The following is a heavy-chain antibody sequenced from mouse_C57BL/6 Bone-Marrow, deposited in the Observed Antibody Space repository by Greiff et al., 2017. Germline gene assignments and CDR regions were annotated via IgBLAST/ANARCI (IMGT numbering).Heavy chain of an antibody. CDR2: IYPRSGNT. Sequence: QVQLQQSGAELARPGASVKLSCKASGYTFTSYGISWVKQRTGQGLEWIGEIYPRSGNTYYNEKFKGKATLTADKSSSTAYMELRSLTSEDSAVYFCAREGLRGSSVQTGTVDYWGQGTTLTVSS. V-gene: IGHV1-81*01. D-gene: IGHD1-1*01. J-gene: IGHJ2*01. CDR1: GYTFTSYG. CDR3: AREGLRGSSVQTGTVDY.